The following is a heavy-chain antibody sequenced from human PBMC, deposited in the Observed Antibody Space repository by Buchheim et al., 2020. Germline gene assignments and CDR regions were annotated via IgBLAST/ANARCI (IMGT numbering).Heavy chain of an antibody. CDR1: GFTFSSYA. CDR2: ISYDGSNK. CDR3: ARDSAQGGVDY. J-gene: IGHJ4*02. V-gene: IGHV3-30-3*01. D-gene: IGHD3-16*01. Sequence: QVQLVESGGGVVQPGRSLRLSCAASGFTFSSYAMHWVRQAPGKGLEWVAVISYDGSNKYYADSVKGRFTISRDNSKNSLYLQMNSLRAEDTGVYYCARDSAQGGVDYWGQGTL.